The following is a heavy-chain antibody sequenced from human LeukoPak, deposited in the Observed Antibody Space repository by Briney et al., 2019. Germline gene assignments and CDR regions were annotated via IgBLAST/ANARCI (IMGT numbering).Heavy chain of an antibody. D-gene: IGHD6-6*01. J-gene: IGHJ4*02. CDR3: AKGLATYSGSSDY. CDR1: GFTFSSYG. V-gene: IGHV3-30*02. CDR2: IRYDGSNK. Sequence: GGSLRLSCAASGFTFSSYGMHWVRQAPGKGLEWVAFIRYDGSNKYNADSVKGRFTISRDNSKNTLYLQMNSLRAEDTAVYYCAKGLATYSGSSDYWGQGTLVTVPS.